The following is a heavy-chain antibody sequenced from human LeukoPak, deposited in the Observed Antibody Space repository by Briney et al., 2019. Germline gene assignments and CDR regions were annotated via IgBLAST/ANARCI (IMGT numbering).Heavy chain of an antibody. Sequence: SETLSLTCSVSGDSITGYYWGWIRQPPGKGLEWIGSIYYSGSTYYNPSLKSRVTISVDTSKNQFSLKLSSVTAADTAVYYCARDSAIYCSGGSCFDYWGQGTLVTVSS. D-gene: IGHD2-15*01. V-gene: IGHV4-39*07. CDR2: IYYSGST. J-gene: IGHJ4*02. CDR1: GDSITGYY. CDR3: ARDSAIYCSGGSCFDY.